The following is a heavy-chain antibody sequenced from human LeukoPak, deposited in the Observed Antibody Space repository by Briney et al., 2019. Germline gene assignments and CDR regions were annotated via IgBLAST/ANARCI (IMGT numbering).Heavy chain of an antibody. J-gene: IGHJ3*02. CDR1: GYTFTGYY. CDR2: INPNSGGT. CDR3: AVGEYCSGGSCYSAFDI. D-gene: IGHD2-15*01. Sequence: GASVKVSCKASGYTFTGYYMHWVRQAPGQGLEWMGRINPNSGGTNYAQKFQGRVTMTRDTSIGTAYMELSRLRSDDTAVYYCAVGEYCSGGSCYSAFDIWGQGTMVTVSS. V-gene: IGHV1-2*06.